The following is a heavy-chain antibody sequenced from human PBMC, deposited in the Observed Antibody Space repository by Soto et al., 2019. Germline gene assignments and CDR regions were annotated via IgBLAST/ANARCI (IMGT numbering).Heavy chain of an antibody. CDR3: AKDLTRSGTSAYYYYGMDV. CDR2: ISGSGGST. CDR1: GFTFSNYW. Sequence: PGGSLRLSCTASGFTFSNYWLSWVRQAPGKGLEWVSAISGSGGSTYYADSVKGRFTISRDNSKNTLYLQMNSLRAEDTAVYYCAKDLTRSGTSAYYYYGMDVCGQGTTVTVSS. J-gene: IGHJ6*02. D-gene: IGHD1-7*01. V-gene: IGHV3-23*01.